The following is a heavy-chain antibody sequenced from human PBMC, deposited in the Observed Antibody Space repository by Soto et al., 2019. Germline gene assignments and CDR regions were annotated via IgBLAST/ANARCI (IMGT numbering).Heavy chain of an antibody. D-gene: IGHD6-19*01. CDR1: GYTFSGYY. CDR3: ASWASKYSSGRDRFTWFDP. CDR2: INPNSGGT. Sequence: ASVKVSCKASGYTFSGYYIHWVRQAPGQGLEWMGWINPNSGGTNYAQKVQGRVTMTRDTSINTAYMELSRLRSDDTAVYYCASWASKYSSGRDRFTWFDPWGQGTLVTVSS. J-gene: IGHJ5*02. V-gene: IGHV1-2*02.